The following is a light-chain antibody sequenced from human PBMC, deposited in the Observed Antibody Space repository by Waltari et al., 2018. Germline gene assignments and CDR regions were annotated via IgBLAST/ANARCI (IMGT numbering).Light chain of an antibody. Sequence: QSVLTQPPSASGTPGQRVTISCSGTSSNIGSNYVYWYQQVPGTAPKLLLHRNNQRPSGVPDRFSGSKSGTSASLAISGLRSEDEADYYCAAWDNSLSGPVFGGGTKLTVL. CDR3: AAWDNSLSGPV. V-gene: IGLV1-47*01. J-gene: IGLJ2*01. CDR1: SSNIGSNY. CDR2: RNN.